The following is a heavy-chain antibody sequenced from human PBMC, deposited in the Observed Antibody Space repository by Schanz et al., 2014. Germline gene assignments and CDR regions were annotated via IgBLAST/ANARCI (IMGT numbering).Heavy chain of an antibody. D-gene: IGHD6-13*01. CDR1: GFTFSSYA. CDR2: ISYDGSNK. J-gene: IGHJ4*02. V-gene: IGHV3-30*04. CDR3: ARTSGGQYSSTWYVDY. Sequence: QVQLAESGGGVVQPGRSLRLSCAASGFTFSSYAMHWVRQAPGKGLEWVAVISYDGSNKYYADSVKGRFTISRDNSKNTLYLQMNSLRAEDTAVYYCARTSGGQYSSTWYVDYWGQGTLVTVSS.